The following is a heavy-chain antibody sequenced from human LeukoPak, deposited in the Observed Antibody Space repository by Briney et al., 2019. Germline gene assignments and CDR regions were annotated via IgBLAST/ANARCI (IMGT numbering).Heavy chain of an antibody. V-gene: IGHV5-51*01. CDR1: GYSFTSYW. D-gene: IGHD6-13*01. J-gene: IGHJ4*02. Sequence: GESLNIPCKGSGYSFTSYWIGWVRQMPGKGLEWMGIIYPGDSDTRYSPSFQGQVTISADKSISTAYLQWSSLKASDTAMYYCARIDSMAAGTEYYFDYWGQGTLVTVSS. CDR3: ARIDSMAAGTEYYFDY. CDR2: IYPGDSDT.